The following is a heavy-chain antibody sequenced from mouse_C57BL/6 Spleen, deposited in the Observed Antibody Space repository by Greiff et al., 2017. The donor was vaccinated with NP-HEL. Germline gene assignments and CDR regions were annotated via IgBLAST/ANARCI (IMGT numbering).Heavy chain of an antibody. CDR1: GYAFSSSW. CDR2: IYPGDGDT. J-gene: IGHJ3*01. Sequence: QVQLQQSGPELVKPGASVKISCKASGYAFSSSWMNWVKQRPGKGLEWIGRIYPGDGDTNYNGKFKSKATLTADKSSSTAYMQLSSLTSEDSAVYFGARAYYGSSYEGFAYWGQGTLVTVSA. V-gene: IGHV1-82*01. D-gene: IGHD1-1*01. CDR3: ARAYYGSSYEGFAY.